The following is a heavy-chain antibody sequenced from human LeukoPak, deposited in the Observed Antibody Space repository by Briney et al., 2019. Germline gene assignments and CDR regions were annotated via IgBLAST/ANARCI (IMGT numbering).Heavy chain of an antibody. D-gene: IGHD1-14*01. J-gene: IGHJ4*02. CDR2: ISYDGGNK. Sequence: GGSLRLSCAASGFTFSSYAMHWVRQAPGKGLEWVAVISYDGGNKYYADSVKGRFTISRDNSKNTLYLQMNSLRAEDTAVYYCAREGPLQKQDYWGQGTLVTVSS. CDR3: AREGPLQKQDY. CDR1: GFTFSSYA. V-gene: IGHV3-30-3*01.